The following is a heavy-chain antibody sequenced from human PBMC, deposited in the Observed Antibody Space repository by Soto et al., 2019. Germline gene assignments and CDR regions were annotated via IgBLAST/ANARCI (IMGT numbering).Heavy chain of an antibody. V-gene: IGHV3-23*01. Sequence: EVQLLESGGGLVQPGGSLRLSCVAYGFPFSSYAMNWVRQAPGKGLEWVSVISGGGDSTFYADSVKGRFTISRDNSTNTLYRQMNSLRADDTAVYNCARRERGWHFDLWGSCTLVTVSS. CDR2: ISGGGDST. CDR1: GFPFSSYA. J-gene: IGHJ2*01. CDR3: ARRERGWHFDL.